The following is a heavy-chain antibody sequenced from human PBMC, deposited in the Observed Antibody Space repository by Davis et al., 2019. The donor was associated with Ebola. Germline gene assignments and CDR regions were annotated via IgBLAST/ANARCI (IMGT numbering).Heavy chain of an antibody. J-gene: IGHJ6*02. Sequence: ASVKVSCKASGYTFTSYAMHWVRQAPGQRLEWMGWINAGNGNTKYSQKFQGRVTITRDTSASTAYMELSSLRSEDTAVYYCAREGLFYYGEQIMYYYYGMDVWGQGTTVTVSS. CDR3: AREGLFYYGEQIMYYYYGMDV. CDR2: INAGNGNT. D-gene: IGHD4-17*01. V-gene: IGHV1-3*01. CDR1: GYTFTSYA.